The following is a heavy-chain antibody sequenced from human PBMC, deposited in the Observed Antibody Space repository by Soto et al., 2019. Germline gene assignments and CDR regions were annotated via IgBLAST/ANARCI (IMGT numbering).Heavy chain of an antibody. Sequence: ASVKVSCKASGYTFTSYYMHWVRQAPGQGLEWMGIINPSGGSTSYAQKFQGRVTMTRDTSTSTVYMELSSLRSEDTAVYYCARDPPVAEADGTFRAFDIWGQGTMVTVSS. CDR2: INPSGGST. CDR1: GYTFTSYY. D-gene: IGHD6-13*01. CDR3: ARDPPVAEADGTFRAFDI. J-gene: IGHJ3*02. V-gene: IGHV1-46*01.